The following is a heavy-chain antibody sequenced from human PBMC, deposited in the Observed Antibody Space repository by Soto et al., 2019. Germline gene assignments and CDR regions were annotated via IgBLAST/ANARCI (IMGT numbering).Heavy chain of an antibody. CDR1: GYTFSSYE. Sequence: QVQLVQSGAEVKKPGASVKVSCKASGYTFSSYEINWERQATGQGLEWMGWMNPKSGHTGSTQKFQGRVTMTRDTSISTAYMELSSLRSEDTAIYYCARTDGDLDVWGQGTTVTVSS. J-gene: IGHJ6*02. D-gene: IGHD4-17*01. CDR3: ARTDGDLDV. CDR2: MNPKSGHT. V-gene: IGHV1-8*01.